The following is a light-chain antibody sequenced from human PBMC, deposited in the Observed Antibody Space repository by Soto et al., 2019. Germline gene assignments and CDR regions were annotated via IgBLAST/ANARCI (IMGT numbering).Light chain of an antibody. Sequence: DIQVTQSPSSVSASVGDRVTITCRASQDISSWLAWYQQKPGKAPKLLIYAASSLQSGVPSRFSGSGSVTDFSLSITSLQPEDFASYYCQQANSFPLTFGGVTKVEIK. J-gene: IGKJ4*01. V-gene: IGKV1-12*01. CDR1: QDISSW. CDR2: AAS. CDR3: QQANSFPLT.